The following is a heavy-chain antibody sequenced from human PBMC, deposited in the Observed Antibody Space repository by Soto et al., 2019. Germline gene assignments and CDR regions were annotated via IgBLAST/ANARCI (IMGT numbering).Heavy chain of an antibody. CDR1: GFTFSSYA. D-gene: IGHD5-18*01. V-gene: IGHV3-30-3*01. CDR2: ISYDGSNK. Sequence: GGSLRLSCAASGFTFSSYAMHWVRQAPGKGLEWVAVISYDGSNKYYADSVKGRFTISRDNSKNTLYLQMNSLRAEDTAVYYCARDEAPLWLGYYYYGMDVWGQGTTVTVSS. CDR3: ARDEAPLWLGYYYYGMDV. J-gene: IGHJ6*02.